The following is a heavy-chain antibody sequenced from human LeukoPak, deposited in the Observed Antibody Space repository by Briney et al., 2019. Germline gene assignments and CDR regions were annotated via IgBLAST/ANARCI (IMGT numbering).Heavy chain of an antibody. Sequence: SQTLSLTCAISGDSVSSNSAAWNWIRQSPSRGLEWLGRTYYRSKWYNDYAVSVKSRITINPDTSKNQFSLKLSSVTAADTAVYYCARLNYYGGNSSAYWGQGTLVTVSS. D-gene: IGHD4-23*01. CDR3: ARLNYYGGNSSAY. V-gene: IGHV6-1*01. CDR1: GDSVSSNSAA. J-gene: IGHJ4*02. CDR2: TYYRSKWYN.